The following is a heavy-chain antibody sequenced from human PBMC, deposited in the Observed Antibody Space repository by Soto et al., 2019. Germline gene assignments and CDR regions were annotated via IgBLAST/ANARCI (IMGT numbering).Heavy chain of an antibody. D-gene: IGHD6-19*01. CDR2: ISGSGGST. CDR1: GFTFSSYA. CDR3: ARETGWSFDY. J-gene: IGHJ4*01. V-gene: IGHV3-23*01. Sequence: PGGSLRLSCAASGFTFSSYAMSWVRQAPGKGLEWVSAISGSGGSTYYAASVKGRFTISRDNVKNTMYLQINSLRAEDTAVYYCARETGWSFDYWGHGTLVTVSS.